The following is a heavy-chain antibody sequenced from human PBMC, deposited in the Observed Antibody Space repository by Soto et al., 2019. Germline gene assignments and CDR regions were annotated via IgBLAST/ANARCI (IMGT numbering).Heavy chain of an antibody. V-gene: IGHV4-39*01. D-gene: IGHD2-2*01. J-gene: IGHJ6*02. CDR1: GDTISSNNYY. Sequence: PSETLSLAYNISGDTISSNNYYWCWNRQHPGKGLEWIGGINYSGSTYYNQSLKSRVTISVDTSKNQFSLMLSSVTAADTAVYYCARHPGYCTGTTCYDYYTMDVWGQGTTVT. CDR3: ARHPGYCTGTTCYDYYTMDV. CDR2: INYSGST.